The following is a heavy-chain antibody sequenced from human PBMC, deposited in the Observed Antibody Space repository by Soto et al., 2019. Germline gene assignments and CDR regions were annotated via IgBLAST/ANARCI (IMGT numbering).Heavy chain of an antibody. CDR3: ANVGDYGDYVFDYFDY. Sequence: QVQLVESGGGVVQPGRSLRLSCAASGFTFSSYGMHWVRQAPGKGLEWVAVISYDGSNKYYADSVKGRFTISRDNSKNTLYLQMNSLRAEDTAVYYCANVGDYGDYVFDYFDYWGQGTLVTVSS. J-gene: IGHJ4*02. V-gene: IGHV3-30*18. D-gene: IGHD4-17*01. CDR2: ISYDGSNK. CDR1: GFTFSSYG.